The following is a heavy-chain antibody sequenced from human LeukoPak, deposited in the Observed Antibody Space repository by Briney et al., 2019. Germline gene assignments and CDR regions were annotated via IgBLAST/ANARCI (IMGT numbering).Heavy chain of an antibody. CDR2: IYPGDSDT. CDR3: ARIYSGSYGVSYYFDY. D-gene: IGHD1-26*01. CDR1: GYSFTSYW. Sequence: GESLKISCKGSGYSFTSYWIGWVRQMPGKGLEWMGIIYPGDSDTRYSPSFQGQVTISADKSISTAYLQWSSLKASDTAMYYCARIYSGSYGVSYYFDYWGQGTLVTVSS. V-gene: IGHV5-51*01. J-gene: IGHJ4*02.